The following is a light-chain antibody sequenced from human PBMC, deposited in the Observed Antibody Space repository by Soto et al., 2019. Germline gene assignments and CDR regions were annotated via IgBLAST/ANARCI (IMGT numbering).Light chain of an antibody. Sequence: TQSPSSLSVSPGERATLSCRASQSVSSKLVWYQQKPGQAPRFLIYGASTRATGIPARFRGSGSGTDFTLSISRLEPEDFAVYYCQQYGGSTRTFGQATKVDI. V-gene: IGKV3-20*01. CDR2: GAS. CDR1: QSVSSK. J-gene: IGKJ1*01. CDR3: QQYGGSTRT.